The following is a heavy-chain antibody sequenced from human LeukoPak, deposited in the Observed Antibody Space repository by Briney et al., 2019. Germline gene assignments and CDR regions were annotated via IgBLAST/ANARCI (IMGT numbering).Heavy chain of an antibody. CDR2: TSSDGSST. CDR1: GFTFSRFW. CDR3: ARDSDAGFDY. Sequence: PGGSPRLSCAASGFTFSRFWMHWVRQAPGKGLVWVARTSSDGSSTVYADSVKGRFTISRDNAKKTLYLQMNSLRAEDTAIYYCARDSDAGFDYWGQGTLVTVSS. J-gene: IGHJ4*02. V-gene: IGHV3-74*01.